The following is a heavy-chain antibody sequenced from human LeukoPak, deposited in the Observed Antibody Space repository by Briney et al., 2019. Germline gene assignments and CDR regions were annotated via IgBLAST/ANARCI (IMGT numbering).Heavy chain of an antibody. CDR2: IYYSGST. V-gene: IGHV4-39*01. D-gene: IGHD4-17*01. Sequence: SETLFLTCTVSGGSISSSSYYWGWIRQPPGKGLEWIGSIYYSGSTYYNPSLKSRVTISVDTSKNQFSLKLSSVTAADTAVYYCARINSVTTWSYYYYGMDVWGQGTTVTVSS. CDR3: ARINSVTTWSYYYYGMDV. CDR1: GGSISSSSYY. J-gene: IGHJ6*02.